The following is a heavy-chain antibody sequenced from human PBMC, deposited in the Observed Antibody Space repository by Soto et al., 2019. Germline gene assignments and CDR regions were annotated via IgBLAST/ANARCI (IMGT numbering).Heavy chain of an antibody. J-gene: IGHJ4*02. V-gene: IGHV3-30*03. CDR1: GFTFSSYG. Sequence: GGSLRLSCAASGFTFSSYGMHWVRQAPGKGLEWVAVISYDGSNKYYADSVKGRFTISRDNSKNTLYLQMNSLRAEDTAVYYCVVVVTAIPNLYWGQGTLVTVSS. CDR3: VVVVTAIPNLY. CDR2: ISYDGSNK. D-gene: IGHD2-21*02.